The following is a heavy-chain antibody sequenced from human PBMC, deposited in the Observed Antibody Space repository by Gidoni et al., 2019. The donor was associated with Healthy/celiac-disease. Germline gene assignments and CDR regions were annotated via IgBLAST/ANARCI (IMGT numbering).Heavy chain of an antibody. V-gene: IGHV3-15*01. J-gene: IGHJ4*02. Sequence: EVQLVESGGGLVKPGGSLSLSCAASGFPFSNAWMSWVRQAPGKGLEWVGRIKSKTDGGTTDYAAPVKGRFTISRDDSKNTLYLQMNSLKTEDTAVYYCTPCPTQYYDTIHWGQGTLVTVSS. CDR1: GFPFSNAW. CDR2: IKSKTDGGTT. CDR3: TPCPTQYYDTIH. D-gene: IGHD3-9*01.